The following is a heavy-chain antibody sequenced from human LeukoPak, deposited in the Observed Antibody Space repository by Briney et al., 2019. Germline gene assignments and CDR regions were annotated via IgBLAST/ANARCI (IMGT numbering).Heavy chain of an antibody. Sequence: GGSLRLSCAASGFTFSSYSMNWVRQAPGKGLEWVSSISSSSSYIYYADSVKGRFTISRDNAKNSLYLQMNSLRAEDTAVYYCARVVLRVHRMSNDAFDIWGQGTMVTVSS. J-gene: IGHJ3*02. V-gene: IGHV3-21*01. CDR1: GFTFSSYS. D-gene: IGHD2-15*01. CDR2: ISSSSSYI. CDR3: ARVVLRVHRMSNDAFDI.